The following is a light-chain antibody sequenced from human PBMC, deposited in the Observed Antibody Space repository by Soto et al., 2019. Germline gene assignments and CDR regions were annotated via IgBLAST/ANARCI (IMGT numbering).Light chain of an antibody. CDR3: QQYKHWPPWT. J-gene: IGKJ1*01. CDR2: EAS. V-gene: IGKV3-15*01. Sequence: VMTQSPATLSVSPGERVTLSCRASQTISGNLAWYQQKPGQAPRLLIYEASTRATGIPDRFSGSGSGTDFTLTIASLQSEDFAVYYCQQYKHWPPWTFGQGTKVEIK. CDR1: QTISGN.